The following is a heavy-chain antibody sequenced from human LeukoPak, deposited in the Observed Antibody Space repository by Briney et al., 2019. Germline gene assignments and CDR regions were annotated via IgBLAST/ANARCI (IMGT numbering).Heavy chain of an antibody. CDR1: GGSISSYY. J-gene: IGHJ6*03. D-gene: IGHD3-10*01. V-gene: IGHV4-59*01. CDR2: IYYSGST. CDR3: ARGVFYMDV. Sequence: SETLSLTCTVSGGSISSYYWSWIRQPPGKGLEWIGYIYYSGSTNYNPPLKSRVTISVDTSKNQFSLKLSSVTAADTAVYYCARGVFYMDVWGKGTTVTVSS.